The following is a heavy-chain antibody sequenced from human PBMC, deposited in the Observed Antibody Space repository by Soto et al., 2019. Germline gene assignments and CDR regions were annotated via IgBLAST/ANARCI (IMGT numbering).Heavy chain of an antibody. CDR2: ISFDASNE. D-gene: IGHD4-17*01. CDR1: GFTFGPYA. J-gene: IGHJ3*02. Sequence: QMQLVESGGGVVQPGRSLRLSCAASGFTFGPYAMHWVRQAPGKGLEWVAIISFDASNEYYTDSVKGRFTVSRDNSKNTLYLQMNSLRGEDTAVYYCAREDYGDYNGAFAIWGQGTVVTVSS. V-gene: IGHV3-30*04. CDR3: AREDYGDYNGAFAI.